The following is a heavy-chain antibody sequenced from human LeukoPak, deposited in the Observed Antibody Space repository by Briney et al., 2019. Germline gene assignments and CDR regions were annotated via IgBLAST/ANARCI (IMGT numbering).Heavy chain of an antibody. D-gene: IGHD3-16*02. J-gene: IGHJ3*02. CDR2: IYYSGST. V-gene: IGHV4-59*01. CDR1: GGSISSYY. Sequence: SETLSLTCTVSGGSISSYYWSWIRQPPGKGLELIGYIYYSGSTNYNPSLKSRVTISVDTSKNQFSLKLSSVTAADTAVYYCARSDYVWGSYRSDAFDIWGQGTMVTVSS. CDR3: ARSDYVWGSYRSDAFDI.